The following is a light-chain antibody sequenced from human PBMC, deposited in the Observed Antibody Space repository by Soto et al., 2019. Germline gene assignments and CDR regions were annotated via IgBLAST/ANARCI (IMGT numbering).Light chain of an antibody. CDR1: QSVNSY. J-gene: IGKJ5*01. CDR2: DAS. V-gene: IGKV3-11*01. Sequence: EIVLTQSPATLSLSPGERATLSFRASQSVNSYLTWFQQKPGQAPRLLIFDASDRPTDIPARFSGSGSGTDFTLTISSLEPEDFAVYYCHQRSNWRITFGQGTRLEIK. CDR3: HQRSNWRIT.